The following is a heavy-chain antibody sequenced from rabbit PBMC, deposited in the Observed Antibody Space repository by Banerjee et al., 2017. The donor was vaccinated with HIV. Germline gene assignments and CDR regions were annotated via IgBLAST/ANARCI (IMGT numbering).Heavy chain of an antibody. CDR2: IYTDSSAST. Sequence: QSLEESGGDLVKPGASLTLTCTASGFSFSSIYYMCWVRQAPGKGLEWIACIYTDSSASTYYASWAKGRFTISKTSSTTVTLQMTSLTAADTATYFCARDYDSAWSWDFGLWGPGTLVTVS. CDR1: GFSFSSIYY. J-gene: IGHJ4*01. CDR3: ARDYDSAWSWDFGL. D-gene: IGHD2-1*01. V-gene: IGHV1S40*01.